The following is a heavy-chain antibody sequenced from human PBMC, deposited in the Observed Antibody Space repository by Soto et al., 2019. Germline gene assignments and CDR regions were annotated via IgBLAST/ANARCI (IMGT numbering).Heavy chain of an antibody. D-gene: IGHD3-10*01. CDR2: LHSGGDT. J-gene: IGHJ6*02. CDR3: ARDGPYYYASRMDV. CDR1: GIPVSSNY. V-gene: IGHV3-53*04. Sequence: GGSLRLSCVASGIPVSSNYMTWVRQAPGKGLEWVSVLHSGGDTYYANSVKGRFTISRHDSTNTLYLQMNSLTPEDTAVYCCARDGPYYYASRMDVWGQGTKVTVSS.